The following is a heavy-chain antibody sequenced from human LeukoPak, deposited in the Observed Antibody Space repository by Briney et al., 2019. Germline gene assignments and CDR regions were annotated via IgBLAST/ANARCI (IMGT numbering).Heavy chain of an antibody. J-gene: IGHJ3*02. Sequence: SETLPLTCAVYGGSFSGYYWTWIRQSPGKGLEWIGEINHSGSTNYNPSLMSRVTISVDTSKNQFSLKLSSVTAADTAVYYCAKDSRNAFDIWGQGTMVTVSS. CDR1: GGSFSGYY. CDR3: AKDSRNAFDI. CDR2: INHSGST. D-gene: IGHD3-22*01. V-gene: IGHV4-34*01.